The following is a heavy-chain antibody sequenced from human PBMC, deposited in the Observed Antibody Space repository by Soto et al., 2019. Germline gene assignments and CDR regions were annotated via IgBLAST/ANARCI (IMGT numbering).Heavy chain of an antibody. V-gene: IGHV4-34*01. Sequence: SETLSLTCVASGGSFSTYYYNWIRQSPGKGLEWIGEINHSGSNNYSPSLKSRVTMSLDTSKNQFSLKLTSVTAADTAVYYCARGGSNDWQVAFDIWGQGTMVTVSS. J-gene: IGHJ3*02. CDR2: INHSGSN. CDR1: GGSFSTYY. CDR3: ARGGSNDWQVAFDI. D-gene: IGHD3-9*01.